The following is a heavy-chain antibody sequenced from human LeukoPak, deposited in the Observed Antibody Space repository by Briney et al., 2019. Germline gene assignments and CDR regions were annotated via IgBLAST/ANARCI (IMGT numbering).Heavy chain of an antibody. J-gene: IGHJ4*02. D-gene: IGHD4/OR15-4a*01. CDR1: GGSISSYY. V-gene: IGHV4-59*01. CDR2: IYYSGST. CDR3: ARGGGDMVLDY. Sequence: NPSETLSLTCTVSGGSISSYYWSWIRQPPGKGLEWIGYIYYSGSTNYNPSLKSRVTISVDTSKNQFSLKLSSVTAADTAVYYCARGGGDMVLDYWGQGTLVTVSS.